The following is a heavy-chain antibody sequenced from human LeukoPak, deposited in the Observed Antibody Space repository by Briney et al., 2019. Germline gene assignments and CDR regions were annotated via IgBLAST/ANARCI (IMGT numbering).Heavy chain of an antibody. Sequence: ASVKVSCKASGYTFTGYYMHWVRQAPGQGLEWMGWINPNSGNTGYAQKFQGRVTMTRNTSISTAYMELSSLRSGDTAVYYCARGLPAWELIWGQGTLVTVSS. CDR2: INPNSGNT. CDR3: ARGLPAWELI. D-gene: IGHD1-26*01. J-gene: IGHJ4*02. CDR1: GYTFTGYY. V-gene: IGHV1-8*02.